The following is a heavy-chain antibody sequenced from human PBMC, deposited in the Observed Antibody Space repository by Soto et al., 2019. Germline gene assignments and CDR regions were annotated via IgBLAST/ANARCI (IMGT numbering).Heavy chain of an antibody. J-gene: IGHJ4*02. CDR3: ARLPLGVVVPDDDY. V-gene: IGHV5-10-1*01. CDR1: GYTFTSYW. Sequence: GESLKISCQGSGYTFTSYWINWVRQMPGKGLDWMGRIDPSDSYTIYSPSFQGHVTISADKSISTAYLEWSSLKASDTAMYYCARLPLGVVVPDDDYWGQGTLVTV. D-gene: IGHD2-2*01. CDR2: IDPSDSYT.